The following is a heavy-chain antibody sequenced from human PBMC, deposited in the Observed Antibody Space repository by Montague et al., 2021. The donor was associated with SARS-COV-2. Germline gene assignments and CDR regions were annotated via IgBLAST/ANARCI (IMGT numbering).Heavy chain of an antibody. D-gene: IGHD3-9*01. CDR3: ARAGTYYDILTGYAELGYFDY. V-gene: IGHV3-21*01. CDR2: ISSSSSYI. CDR1: GFNFSSYS. Sequence: SLRLSCAASGFNFSSYSMNWVRQAPGKGLEWVSSISSSSSYIYYADSVKGRFTISRDNAKNSLYLQMNSLRAEDTAVYYCARAGTYYDILTGYAELGYFDYWGQGTLVTRSS. J-gene: IGHJ4*02.